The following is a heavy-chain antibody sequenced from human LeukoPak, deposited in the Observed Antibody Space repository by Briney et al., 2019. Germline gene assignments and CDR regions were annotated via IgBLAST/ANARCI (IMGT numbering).Heavy chain of an antibody. V-gene: IGHV4-59*08. CDR2: IYHNGGT. CDR1: GGSISSYY. Sequence: SESLSLTCTVSGGSISSYYWSWIRQPPGKGLGWIGYIYHNGGTNYNPSLQSRLTISVDTSKNQFSLKLSSVTAADTAVYYCARHLRAVAGGRYFDYWGQGTQVTVSS. CDR3: ARHLRAVAGGRYFDY. D-gene: IGHD6-19*01. J-gene: IGHJ4*02.